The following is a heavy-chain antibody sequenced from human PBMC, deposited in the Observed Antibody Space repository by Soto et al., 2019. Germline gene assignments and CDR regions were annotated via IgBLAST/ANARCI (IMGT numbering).Heavy chain of an antibody. Sequence: XESLSIPCAVAGASISGSYYYWAWLRQSPGKGPEWIVSVFYTGFTSYNPSLESRVSVSVDTSKSQFSLKLSAVTAADTAVYYCATSPKGYNWNYFDYWGQGALVTVSS. J-gene: IGHJ4*02. CDR2: VFYTGFT. CDR3: ATSPKGYNWNYFDY. V-gene: IGHV4-39*01. D-gene: IGHD1-20*01. CDR1: GASISGSYYY.